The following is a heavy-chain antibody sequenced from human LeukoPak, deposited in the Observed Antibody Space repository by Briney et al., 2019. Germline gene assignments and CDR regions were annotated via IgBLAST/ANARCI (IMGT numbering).Heavy chain of an antibody. V-gene: IGHV4-31*03. J-gene: IGHJ3*02. CDR3: AREVMGAFDI. D-gene: IGHD3-16*01. Sequence: SETLSLTCTVSGGSISSGGYYWSWIRQHPGKGLEWIGYIYYSGSTYYNPSLKSRVTISVDTSKNQFSLKLSSVTAADTAVYYCAREVMGAFDIWGQGTMVTVSS. CDR2: IYYSGST. CDR1: GGSISSGGYY.